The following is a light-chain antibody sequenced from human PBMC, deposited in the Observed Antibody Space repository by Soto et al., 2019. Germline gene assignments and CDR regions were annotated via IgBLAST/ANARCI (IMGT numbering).Light chain of an antibody. CDR1: NIGTKS. V-gene: IGLV3-21*04. CDR3: QVWDTSTFHPI. Sequence: SYELTQSPSVSVAPGRTARIACEGNNIGTKSVHWYQQRPGQAPVVVVYYDSDRPSGIPERFSGFNSGNTATLTISSVEAGDEADYYCQVWDTSTFHPIFGGGTKLTVL. J-gene: IGLJ2*01. CDR2: YDS.